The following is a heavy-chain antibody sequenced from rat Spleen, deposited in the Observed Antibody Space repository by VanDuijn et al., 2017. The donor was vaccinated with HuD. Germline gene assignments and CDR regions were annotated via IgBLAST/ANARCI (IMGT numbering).Heavy chain of an antibody. CDR3: ARDRTTAPLSDYFDY. Sequence: QVQLKESGPGLVQPSQTLSLTCTVSGFSLTSYNVHWVRQPTGKGLEWMGIIWTGGSTDYNSALKSRLSISRDTSKSQVFLKMNSLQTDDSGTYYCARDRTTAPLSDYFDYWGQGVMVTVSS. D-gene: IGHD1-8*01. CDR1: GFSLTSYN. CDR2: IWTGGST. V-gene: IGHV2-30*01. J-gene: IGHJ2*01.